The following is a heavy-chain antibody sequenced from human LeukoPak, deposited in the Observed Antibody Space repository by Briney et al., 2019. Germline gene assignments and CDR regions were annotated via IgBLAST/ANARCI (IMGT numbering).Heavy chain of an antibody. CDR3: ARGSGIAAARGWFDP. D-gene: IGHD6-13*01. Sequence: SETLSLTCTVSGGSISSYYWSWIRQPAGKGLEWIGRIYTSGSTNYNPSLKSRVTISVDKSKNQFSLKLSSVTAADTAVYYCARGSGIAAARGWFDPWGQGTLVTVSS. V-gene: IGHV4-4*07. CDR2: IYTSGST. CDR1: GGSISSYY. J-gene: IGHJ5*02.